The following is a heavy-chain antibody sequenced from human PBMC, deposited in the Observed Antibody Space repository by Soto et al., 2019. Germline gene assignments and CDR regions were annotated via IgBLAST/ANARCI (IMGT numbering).Heavy chain of an antibody. J-gene: IGHJ4*02. Sequence: GESLKISCQCSGYTLSNFWIAWVRQLPGQGLEWMGIIYPGDSETRYSPSFHGKVTISADRSIGTAYLQWSSLEASDSGFYFCARSPRSSPYFDSWGQGALVTVSS. V-gene: IGHV5-51*01. CDR3: ARSPRSSPYFDS. CDR1: GYTLSNFW. D-gene: IGHD6-13*01. CDR2: IYPGDSET.